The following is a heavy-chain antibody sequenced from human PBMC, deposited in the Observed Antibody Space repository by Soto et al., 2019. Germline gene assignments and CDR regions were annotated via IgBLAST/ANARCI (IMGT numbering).Heavy chain of an antibody. J-gene: IGHJ4*02. CDR3: ATGGEVGPRGDY. V-gene: IGHV1-46*02. Sequence: VASGKVSCKASGYSFNGYYMHWVRQAPGQGPEWMGIINLGGGGTNYAQRFRDRVTMTRDTSTSTVFMELTSLRDDDTAMYYCATGGEVGPRGDYWGQGSLVTVSS. CDR2: INLGGGGT. CDR1: GYSFNGYY. D-gene: IGHD1-26*01.